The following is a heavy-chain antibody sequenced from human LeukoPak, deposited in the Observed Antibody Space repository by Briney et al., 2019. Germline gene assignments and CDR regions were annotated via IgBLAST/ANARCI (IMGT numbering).Heavy chain of an antibody. D-gene: IGHD4-17*01. J-gene: IGHJ4*02. CDR2: INHSGST. CDR1: GGSISSYY. Sequence: PSETLSLTCTVSGGSISSYYWSWIRQPPGKGLEWIGEINHSGSTNYNPSLKSRVTISVDTSKNQFSLKLSSVTAADTAVYYCARPGYYGKFDYWGQGTLVTVSS. V-gene: IGHV4-34*01. CDR3: ARPGYYGKFDY.